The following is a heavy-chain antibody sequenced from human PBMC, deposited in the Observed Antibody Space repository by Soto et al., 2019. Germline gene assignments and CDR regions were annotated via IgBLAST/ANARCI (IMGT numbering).Heavy chain of an antibody. CDR3: ARRYGYYFDY. CDR1: GGSINGYY. Sequence: SETLSLTCTFSGGSINGYYWSWIRQPPGKGLEWIGYIYYSGSTNYNPSLKSRVTISVDTSKNQLSLKLSSVTAADTAVYYCARRYGYYFDYWGQGTLVTVSS. J-gene: IGHJ4*02. V-gene: IGHV4-59*08. CDR2: IYYSGST. D-gene: IGHD4-17*01.